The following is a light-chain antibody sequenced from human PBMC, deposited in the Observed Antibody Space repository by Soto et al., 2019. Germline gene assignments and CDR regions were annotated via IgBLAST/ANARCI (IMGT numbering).Light chain of an antibody. CDR2: DAS. CDR1: QSISSN. Sequence: DIQMTQSPSPLSASVGDRVTITCRASQSISSNLNWYQQKPGKVPKLLIYDASSLESGVPLRFSGSGSGTDFTLTIKSLQPEDFATYYCQQSYRSPPTFGQGTKVDIK. J-gene: IGKJ1*01. V-gene: IGKV1-39*01. CDR3: QQSYRSPPT.